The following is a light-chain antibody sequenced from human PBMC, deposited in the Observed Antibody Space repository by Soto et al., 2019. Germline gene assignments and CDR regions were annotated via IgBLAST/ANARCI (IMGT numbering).Light chain of an antibody. V-gene: IGLV1-47*01. CDR1: SSNIESNY. CDR2: RNN. J-gene: IGLJ1*01. Sequence: QSVLTQPPSASGTPGQRVTISCSGSSSNIESNYVYWYQQLPGTAPKLLIYRNNQRPSGVPDRFSGSKSGTSASLAISGLRPEDEGDYYCAAWDDSLSPNYVFGTGTKVTVL. CDR3: AAWDDSLSPNYV.